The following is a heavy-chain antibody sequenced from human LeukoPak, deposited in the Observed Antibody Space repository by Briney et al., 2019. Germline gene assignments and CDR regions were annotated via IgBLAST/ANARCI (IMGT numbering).Heavy chain of an antibody. CDR1: GFTFSSYG. J-gene: IGHJ4*02. CDR3: AKDSSGYTYGYGNY. V-gene: IGHV3-30*02. D-gene: IGHD5-18*01. CDR2: IRLDGSNK. Sequence: GGSLRLSCAGSGFTFSSYGMHWVRQAPGKGLEWVAFIRLDGSNKYYGDSVKGRFTISGYNSKNTLYLQMNSLRPEDTAVYYCAKDSSGYTYGYGNYWGQGTLVTVSS.